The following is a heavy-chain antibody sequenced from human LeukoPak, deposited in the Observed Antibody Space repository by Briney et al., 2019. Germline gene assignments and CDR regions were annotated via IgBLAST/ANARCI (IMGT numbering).Heavy chain of an antibody. J-gene: IGHJ4*02. CDR2: ISGSGGST. CDR3: ATNAGSYYGSGSYHSF. CDR1: GFMFRSYA. D-gene: IGHD3-10*01. Sequence: PGGSLRLSCVDSGFMFRSYAMSWVRHGPGRGLECVSAISGSGGSTYYEHSVKGRFTISRDNSKNTLFLLMNSLRVEDSAVYYCATNAGSYYGSGSYHSFWGQGTLVTVSS. V-gene: IGHV3-23*01.